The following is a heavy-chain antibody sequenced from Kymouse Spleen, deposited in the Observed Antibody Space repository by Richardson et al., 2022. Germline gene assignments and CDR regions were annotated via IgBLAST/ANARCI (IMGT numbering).Heavy chain of an antibody. V-gene: IGHV3-9*01. J-gene: IGHJ6*02. Sequence: EVQLVESGGGLVQPGRSLRLSCAASGFTFDDYAMHWVRQAPGKGLEWVSGISWNSGSIGYADSVKGRFTISRDNAKNSLYLQMNSLRAEDTALYYCAKDKGSSSSEYYYYYGMDVWGQGTTVTVSS. D-gene: IGHD6-6*01. CDR1: GFTFDDYA. CDR2: ISWNSGSI. CDR3: AKDKGSSSSEYYYYYGMDV.